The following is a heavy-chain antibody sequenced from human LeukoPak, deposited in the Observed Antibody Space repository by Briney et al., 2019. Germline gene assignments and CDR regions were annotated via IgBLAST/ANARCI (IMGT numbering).Heavy chain of an antibody. CDR2: MTPNSEKR. J-gene: IGHJ4*02. D-gene: IGHD6-19*01. CDR3: ARGRGWGILDS. Sequence: ASVKFSCKTSGYPFTSYDILWVRQAAGHGLEWMSWMTPNSEKRAYAQKFQGRVTMTTNTSIDTAYMELSSLTFDDTAIYYCARGRGWGILDSWGQGHLVTVSS. V-gene: IGHV1-8*01. CDR1: GYPFTSYD.